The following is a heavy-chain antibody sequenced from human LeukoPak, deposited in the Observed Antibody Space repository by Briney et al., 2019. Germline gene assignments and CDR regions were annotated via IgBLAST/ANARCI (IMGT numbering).Heavy chain of an antibody. CDR2: IYYSGST. Sequence: SETLSLTCTVSGGSISSGGYYWSWIRQHPGKGLEWIGYIYYSGSTYYNPSLKGRVTISVDTSKNQFSLKLSSVTAADTAVYYCARGISTYGDYSAFDIWGQGTMVTVSS. CDR3: ARGISTYGDYSAFDI. J-gene: IGHJ3*02. CDR1: GGSISSGGYY. D-gene: IGHD4-17*01. V-gene: IGHV4-31*03.